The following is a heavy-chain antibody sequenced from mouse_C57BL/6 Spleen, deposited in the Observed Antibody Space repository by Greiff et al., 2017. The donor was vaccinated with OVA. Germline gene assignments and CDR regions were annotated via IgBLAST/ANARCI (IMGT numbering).Heavy chain of an antibody. CDR1: GFTFSDYY. D-gene: IGHD2-4*01. J-gene: IGHJ3*01. CDR2: ISNGGGST. Sequence: EVKLQESGGGLVQPGGSLKLSCAASGFTFSDYYMYWVRQTPEKRLEWVAYISNGGGSTYYPDTVKGRFTISRDNAKNTLYLQMSRLKSEDTSMYYCARFCYDYGAYWGKGTLVTVSA. V-gene: IGHV5-12*01. CDR3: ARFCYDYGAY.